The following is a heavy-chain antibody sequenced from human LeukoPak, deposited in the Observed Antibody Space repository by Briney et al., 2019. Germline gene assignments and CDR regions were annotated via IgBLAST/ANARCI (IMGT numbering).Heavy chain of an antibody. V-gene: IGHV4-34*01. D-gene: IGHD2-15*01. CDR1: GGAFSGFY. Sequence: SGTLSLTCAVYGGAFSGFYWGWVRQPPGEGLGWIGEINHSGSTNYNPSLKSRVTISVDTSKNQFSLELSSVTAADTAVYYCARGSGSGGSRRAFDIWGQGTMVTVSS. CDR2: INHSGST. CDR3: ARGSGSGGSRRAFDI. J-gene: IGHJ3*02.